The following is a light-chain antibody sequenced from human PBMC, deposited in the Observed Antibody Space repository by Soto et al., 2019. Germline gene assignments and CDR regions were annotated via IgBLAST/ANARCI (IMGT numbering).Light chain of an antibody. J-gene: IGKJ1*01. CDR2: GAS. CDR1: QSFSSN. Sequence: EIVMTQSPATLSVSPGERATLSCRASQSFSSNLAWYQQKPGQAPRLLIYGASTRATGIPARFSGSGSGTEFTLTISSLQSEDFAVYYCQQYNNWPRTFGHGTKVDIK. V-gene: IGKV3-15*01. CDR3: QQYNNWPRT.